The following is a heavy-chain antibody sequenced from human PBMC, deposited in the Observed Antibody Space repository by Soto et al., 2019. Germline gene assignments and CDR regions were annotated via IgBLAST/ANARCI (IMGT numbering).Heavy chain of an antibody. J-gene: IGHJ5*02. D-gene: IGHD3-16*02. V-gene: IGHV4-34*01. CDR1: GGSFSGYY. Sequence: SETLSLTCAVYGGSFSGYYWSWIRQPPGKGLEWIGEINHSGSTNYNPSLKSRVTISVDTSKNQFSLKLSSVTAADTAVYYCARGQKDYDYIWGSYRYTRHNWFDPWGQGTLVTVSS. CDR3: ARGQKDYDYIWGSYRYTRHNWFDP. CDR2: INHSGST.